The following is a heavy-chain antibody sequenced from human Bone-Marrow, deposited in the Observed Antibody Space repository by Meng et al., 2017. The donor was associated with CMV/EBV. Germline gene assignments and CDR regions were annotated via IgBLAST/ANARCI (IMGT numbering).Heavy chain of an antibody. Sequence: LSCAASGFTFSSYGMHWVRQAPGKGLEWVALIWSDGSNKYFADSVKGRFTISRDNSKNTLYLQMNSLRVGDTAVYYCAKGGHGDYADYWGQGTLVTVSS. V-gene: IGHV3-33*06. J-gene: IGHJ4*02. CDR3: AKGGHGDYADY. CDR1: GFTFSSYG. D-gene: IGHD4-17*01. CDR2: IWSDGSNK.